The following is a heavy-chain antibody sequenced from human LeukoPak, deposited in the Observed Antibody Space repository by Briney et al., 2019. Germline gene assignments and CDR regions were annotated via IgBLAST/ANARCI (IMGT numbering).Heavy chain of an antibody. CDR2: IYSGGST. Sequence: PGGSLRLSCVASGFTFSRYGMSWVRQAPGKGLEWVSVIYSGGSTYYADSVKGRFTISRDNSKNTLYLQMNSLRAEDTAVYYCARERSYDYGDYLDYWGQGTLVTVSS. CDR3: ARERSYDYGDYLDY. D-gene: IGHD4-17*01. CDR1: GFTFSRYG. V-gene: IGHV3-66*01. J-gene: IGHJ4*02.